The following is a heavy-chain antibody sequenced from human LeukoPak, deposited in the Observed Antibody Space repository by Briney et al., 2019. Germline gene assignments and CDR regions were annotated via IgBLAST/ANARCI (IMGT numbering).Heavy chain of an antibody. J-gene: IGHJ4*02. Sequence: GGSLRLSCAASGFTFSKYAMNWVRQLPGKGLEWVSVISGSGATSSYADSVQGRFTISRDNSKNTVYLQMNSLRHEDTAVYYCAKDRIVLTVYAFDSWGQGSLVTVSS. CDR3: AKDRIVLTVYAFDS. CDR2: ISGSGATS. V-gene: IGHV3-23*01. D-gene: IGHD2-8*01. CDR1: GFTFSKYA.